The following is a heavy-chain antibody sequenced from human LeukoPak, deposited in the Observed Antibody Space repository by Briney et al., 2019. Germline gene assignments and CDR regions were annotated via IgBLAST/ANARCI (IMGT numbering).Heavy chain of an antibody. CDR3: ARVTLLGYGDYPDI. Sequence: GGSLRLSCAASGFTFSSYEMNWVRQAPGKGLVWVSRINSDGSSTSYADSVKGRFTISRDNAKNTLYLQMNSLRAEDTAVYYCARVTLLGYGDYPDIWGQGTMVTVSS. CDR1: GFTFSSYE. V-gene: IGHV3-74*01. CDR2: INSDGSST. J-gene: IGHJ3*02. D-gene: IGHD4-17*01.